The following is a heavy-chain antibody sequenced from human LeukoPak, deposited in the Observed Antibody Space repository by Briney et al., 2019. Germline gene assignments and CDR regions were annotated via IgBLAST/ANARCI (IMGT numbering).Heavy chain of an antibody. CDR2: ISGSGGST. J-gene: IGHJ4*02. CDR1: GFTFSSYA. CDR3: AKGGSLQQRELDY. Sequence: PGGSLRLSCAASGFTFSSYAMHWVRQAPGKGLEWVSAISGSGGSTYYADSVKGRFTISRDNSKNTLYLQMNSLRAEDTAVYYCAKGGSLQQRELDYWGQGTLVTVSS. D-gene: IGHD6-13*01. V-gene: IGHV3-23*01.